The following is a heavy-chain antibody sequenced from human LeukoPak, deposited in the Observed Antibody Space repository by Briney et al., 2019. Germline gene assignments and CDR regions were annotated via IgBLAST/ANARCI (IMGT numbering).Heavy chain of an antibody. V-gene: IGHV4-31*03. Sequence: PSETLSLTCTVSGGSISSGGYYWSWIRQHPGKGLEWIGYIYYSGSTYYNPSLKSRVTISVDTSKNQFSLKLSSVTAADTAVYYCARVKFSRSGSYYCFDYWGQGTLVTVSS. CDR1: GGSISSGGYY. D-gene: IGHD1-26*01. CDR2: IYYSGST. CDR3: ARVKFSRSGSYYCFDY. J-gene: IGHJ4*02.